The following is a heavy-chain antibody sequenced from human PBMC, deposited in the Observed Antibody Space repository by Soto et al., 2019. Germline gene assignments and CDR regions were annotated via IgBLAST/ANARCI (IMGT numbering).Heavy chain of an antibody. V-gene: IGHV3-33*06. CDR2: IWYDGSNK. CDR3: AKEKHSTFGELPDAFDI. D-gene: IGHD3-10*01. Sequence: QVQLVESGGGVVQPGRSLRLSCAASGFTFSSYGMHWVRQAPGKGLEWVAVIWYDGSNKYYADSVKGRFTISKDNSKNTLYLQMNSLRAKDTAVYYFAKEKHSTFGELPDAFDIWGQGKMVTVSS. J-gene: IGHJ3*02. CDR1: GFTFSSYG.